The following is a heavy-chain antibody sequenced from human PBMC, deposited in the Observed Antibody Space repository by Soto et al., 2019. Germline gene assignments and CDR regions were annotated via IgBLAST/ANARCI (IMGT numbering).Heavy chain of an antibody. D-gene: IGHD4-4*01. CDR3: ARDPSTVTWAGLGWFDP. V-gene: IGHV4-30-4*01. J-gene: IGHJ5*02. CDR1: GGSIRSGDYY. CDR2: IYYSGST. Sequence: PSETLSLTCTVSGGSIRSGDYYWSWIRQPPGKGLEWIGYIYYSGSTYYNPSLKSRVTISVDTSKNQFSLKLSSVTAADTAVYYCARDPSTVTWAGLGWFDPWGQGTLVTVSS.